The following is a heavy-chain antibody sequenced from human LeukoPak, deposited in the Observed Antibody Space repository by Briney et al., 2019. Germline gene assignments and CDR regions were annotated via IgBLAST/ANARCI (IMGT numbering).Heavy chain of an antibody. D-gene: IGHD3-22*01. CDR3: AGEGIITMTRGDFDL. CDR2: IYYSGST. V-gene: IGHV4-59*01. Sequence: SETLSLTCAVYGGSSSGYYWSWIRQPPGKGLEWIGYIYYSGSTNYNPSLKSRVTISVDTSKNQFSLKLSSVTAADTAVYYCAGEGIITMTRGDFDLWGRGTLVTVSS. CDR1: GGSSSGYY. J-gene: IGHJ2*01.